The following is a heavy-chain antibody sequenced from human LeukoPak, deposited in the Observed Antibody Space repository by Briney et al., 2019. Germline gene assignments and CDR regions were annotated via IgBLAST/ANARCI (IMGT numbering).Heavy chain of an antibody. CDR3: AGVGDYGDGDY. J-gene: IGHJ4*01. CDR2: INHSGST. D-gene: IGHD4-17*01. CDR1: GGSFSGYY. V-gene: IGHV4-34*01. Sequence: PSETLSLTCAVYGGSFSGYYWSWIRQPPGKGLEWIGEINHSGSTNYNPSLKSRVTISVDTSKNQFSLKLSSVTAADTAVYYCAGVGDYGDGDYWGHGTLVTVSS.